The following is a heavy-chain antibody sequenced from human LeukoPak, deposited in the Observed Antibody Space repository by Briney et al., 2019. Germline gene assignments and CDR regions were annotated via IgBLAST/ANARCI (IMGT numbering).Heavy chain of an antibody. CDR2: IRSKAFGGTA. CDR3: TRAPYSNYVNLDY. CDR1: EFTFGDYA. D-gene: IGHD4-11*01. V-gene: IGHV3-49*04. J-gene: IGHJ4*02. Sequence: GGSLRLSCTASEFTFGDYAMSLVRQAPGKGLEWVGFIRSKAFGGTAQYAASVNGRFTISRDDSKSVAYLQMNSLKTEDTAVYYCTRAPYSNYVNLDYWGQGTLVTVSS.